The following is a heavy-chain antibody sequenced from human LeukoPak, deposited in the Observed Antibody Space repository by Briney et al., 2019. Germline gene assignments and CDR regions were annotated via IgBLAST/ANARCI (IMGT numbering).Heavy chain of an antibody. CDR1: GFTFSSYW. J-gene: IGHJ6*04. Sequence: GGSLRLSCAASGFTFSSYWMSWVRQAPGKGLEWVANIKQDGSEKYYVDSVKGRFTISRDNAKNSLYLQVNSLRAEDTAVYYCARDRSSSWGDYYYGMDVWGKGTTVTVSS. CDR2: IKQDGSEK. CDR3: ARDRSSSWGDYYYGMDV. V-gene: IGHV3-7*03. D-gene: IGHD6-13*01.